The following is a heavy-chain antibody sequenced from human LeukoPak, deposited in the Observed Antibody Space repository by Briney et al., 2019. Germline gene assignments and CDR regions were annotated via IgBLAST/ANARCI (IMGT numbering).Heavy chain of an antibody. CDR3: AKVDYGNYVGAFDI. J-gene: IGHJ3*02. Sequence: PGGSLRLSCAASGFTFSTYAMSWVRQAPGKGLEWVSGFSGSGGSTYYADSVKGRFTISRDNSKNTVYLQMNSLRAEDTAVYYCAKVDYGNYVGAFDIWGQGTMVTVSS. CDR2: FSGSGGST. D-gene: IGHD4-11*01. V-gene: IGHV3-23*01. CDR1: GFTFSTYA.